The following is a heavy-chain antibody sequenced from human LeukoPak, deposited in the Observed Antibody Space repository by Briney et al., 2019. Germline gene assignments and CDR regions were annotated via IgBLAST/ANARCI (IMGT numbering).Heavy chain of an antibody. Sequence: GGSLRLSCAASGFTFSSYAMHWVRQAPGKGLEWVAVISYDGGNKYYADSVKGRFTISRDNSKNTLYLQMNSLRAEDTAVYYCARGRGDGYNFDYWGQGTLVTVSS. J-gene: IGHJ4*02. CDR3: ARGRGDGYNFDY. CDR2: ISYDGGNK. CDR1: GFTFSSYA. D-gene: IGHD5-24*01. V-gene: IGHV3-30-3*01.